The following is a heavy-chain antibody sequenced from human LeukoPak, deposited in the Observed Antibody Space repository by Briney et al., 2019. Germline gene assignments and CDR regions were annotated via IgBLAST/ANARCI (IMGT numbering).Heavy chain of an antibody. CDR3: AKGLRFLEWLFRFDP. Sequence: QSGGSLRLSCAASGFTFSSYAMSWVRQAPGKGLEWVSAISGSGGRTYYADSVKGRFTISRANSKNTLYLQMNSLRAEDTAVYYCAKGLRFLEWLFRFDPWGQGTLVTVSS. CDR2: ISGSGGRT. J-gene: IGHJ5*02. CDR1: GFTFSSYA. D-gene: IGHD3-3*01. V-gene: IGHV3-23*01.